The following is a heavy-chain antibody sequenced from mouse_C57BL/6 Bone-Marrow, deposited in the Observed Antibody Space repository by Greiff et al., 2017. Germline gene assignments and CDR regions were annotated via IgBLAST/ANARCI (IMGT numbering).Heavy chain of an antibody. CDR2: IDPSDSYT. Sequence: VQLQQPGAELVMPGASVKLSCKASGYTFTSYWMHWVKPRPGQGLEWIGEIDPSDSYTNYNQKFKGKSTLTVDKSSSTAYMQLSSLTSEDSAVYYCAREGYDGYYWFAYWGQGTLVTVSA. V-gene: IGHV1-69*01. CDR1: GYTFTSYW. J-gene: IGHJ3*01. CDR3: AREGYDGYYWFAY. D-gene: IGHD2-3*01.